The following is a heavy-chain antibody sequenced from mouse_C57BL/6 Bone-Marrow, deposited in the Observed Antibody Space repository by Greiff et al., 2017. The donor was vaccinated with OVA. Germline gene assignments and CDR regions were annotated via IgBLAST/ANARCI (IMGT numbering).Heavy chain of an antibody. CDR3: ARNSITTVVATRYFDV. J-gene: IGHJ1*03. V-gene: IGHV1-64*01. CDR1: GYTFTSYW. Sequence: QVQLQQPGAELVKPGASVKLSCKASGYTFTSYWMHWVKQRPGQGLEWIGMIHPNSGSTNYNEKFKSKATLTVDKSSSTAYIQLSSLTSEDSAVYYCARNSITTVVATRYFDVWGTGTTVTVSS. CDR2: IHPNSGST. D-gene: IGHD1-1*01.